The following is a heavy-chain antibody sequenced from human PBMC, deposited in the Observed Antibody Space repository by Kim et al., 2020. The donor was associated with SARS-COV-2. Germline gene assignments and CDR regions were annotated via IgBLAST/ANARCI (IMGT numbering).Heavy chain of an antibody. CDR3: ATAKGGQLVPFDY. D-gene: IGHD6-13*01. CDR2: IYYNGGT. J-gene: IGHJ4*02. CDR1: GDSISSSNYY. Sequence: SETLSLTCTVSGDSISSSNYYWGWIRQPPGKGLEWIASIYYNGGTYYNPSLKSRLTISVDTSKNRFSRNLSSVTAADTAVYYCATAKGGQLVPFDYWGRGTLVTVSS. V-gene: IGHV4-39*02.